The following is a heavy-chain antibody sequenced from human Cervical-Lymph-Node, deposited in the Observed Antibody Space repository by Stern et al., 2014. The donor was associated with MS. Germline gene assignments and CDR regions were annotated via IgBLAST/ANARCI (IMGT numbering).Heavy chain of an antibody. D-gene: IGHD3-22*01. CDR1: GGTFSNYA. CDR2: IIPIFGTP. CDR3: ARGPDHNSGYYYAY. J-gene: IGHJ4*02. Sequence: VQLVESGAEVKKPGSSVKVSCKASGGTFSNYAISWVRQAPGQGLKWMGGIIPIFGTPNYAQKFQGRVTITADESTSTAYMELNSLTSEDTAVYYCARGPDHNSGYYYAYWGQGTLVTVSS. V-gene: IGHV1-69*01.